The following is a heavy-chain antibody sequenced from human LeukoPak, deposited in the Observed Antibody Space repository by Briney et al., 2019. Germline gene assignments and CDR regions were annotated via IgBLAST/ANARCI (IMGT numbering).Heavy chain of an antibody. D-gene: IGHD5-12*01. CDR2: IKQDGSEK. CDR1: GFTFSNYW. V-gene: IGHV3-7*01. Sequence: GGSLRLSCAASGFTFSNYWMSWVRQAPGKGLEWVANIKQDGSEKYYVDSVKGRFTISRDNAKNSLYLQMNSLRAEDTAVYYCARDGATFSGYDWYYYMDVWSKGTTVTVSS. CDR3: ARDGATFSGYDWYYYMDV. J-gene: IGHJ6*03.